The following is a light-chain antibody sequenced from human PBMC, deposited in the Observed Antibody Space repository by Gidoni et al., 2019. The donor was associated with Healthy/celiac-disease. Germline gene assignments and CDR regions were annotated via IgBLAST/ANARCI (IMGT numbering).Light chain of an antibody. CDR2: DAS. CDR1: QSVSSY. Sequence: EIVLTQSPATLSLSPGERATLSCRASQSVSSYLAWYQQKPGQAPRLLIYDASNRATGIPARFSGSGCGTDFTLTISSLEPEDFAVYYCQQRSNWPGTFGQGTKLEIK. J-gene: IGKJ2*01. CDR3: QQRSNWPGT. V-gene: IGKV3-11*01.